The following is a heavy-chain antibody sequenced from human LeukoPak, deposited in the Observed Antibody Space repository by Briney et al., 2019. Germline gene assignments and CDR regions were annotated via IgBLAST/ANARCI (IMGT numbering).Heavy chain of an antibody. Sequence: GGSLRLSCAASGFTFSSYSMNWVRQAPGKGLEWVSYISGSSNSIYYADSVRGRFTTSRDNAKNSLYLQMNSLRHEDTAVYYCARVAILGYYMDVWGKGTTVTVSS. CDR1: GFTFSSYS. J-gene: IGHJ6*03. CDR2: ISGSSNSI. V-gene: IGHV3-48*02. CDR3: ARVAILGYYMDV. D-gene: IGHD3-3*02.